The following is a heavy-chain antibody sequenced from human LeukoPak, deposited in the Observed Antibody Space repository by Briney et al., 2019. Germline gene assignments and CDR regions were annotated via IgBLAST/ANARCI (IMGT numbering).Heavy chain of an antibody. CDR1: GFSLSTCGVG. V-gene: IGHV2-5*01. J-gene: IGHJ4*02. Sequence: ESGPTLVNPTQTLTLTCTFSGFSLSTCGVGVGWIRQPPGKALEWLALIYWNDDKRYSPSLKSRLTITKDTSKNQVVLTMTNMDPVDTATYYCARPYSSSWAQLNYFDYWGQGTLVTVSS. CDR2: IYWNDDK. CDR3: ARPYSSSWAQLNYFDY. D-gene: IGHD6-13*01.